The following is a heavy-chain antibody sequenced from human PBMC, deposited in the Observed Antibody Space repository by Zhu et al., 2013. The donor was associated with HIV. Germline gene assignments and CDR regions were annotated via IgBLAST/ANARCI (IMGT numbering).Heavy chain of an antibody. CDR3: VRGEYYYGSGTPFDY. CDR1: GYTFSDYD. D-gene: IGHD3-10*01. V-gene: IGHV1-8*01. Sequence: QVQLVQSGAEVKKPGASVKVSCKASGYTFSDYDITWVRQASGQGLEWMGWMNPDNGNTGYAQKFQGRITMTRKASITTAYMELSSLRSEDTAVYYCVRGEYYYGSGTPFDYWGQGTLATVSS. CDR2: MNPDNGNT. J-gene: IGHJ4*02.